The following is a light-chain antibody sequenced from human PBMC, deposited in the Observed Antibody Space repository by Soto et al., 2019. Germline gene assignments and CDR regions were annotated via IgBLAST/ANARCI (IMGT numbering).Light chain of an antibody. V-gene: IGKV1-8*01. Sequence: AILMTQSPSSFSASTGDRVTITCRASQGISSYLAWYQQKPGKAPKLLIYAASTLQSGVPSRFSGSGSGTDFTLTISCLQSEDFATYYCRQYYSYPLTFGGGTKVEIK. CDR1: QGISSY. CDR2: AAS. J-gene: IGKJ4*01. CDR3: RQYYSYPLT.